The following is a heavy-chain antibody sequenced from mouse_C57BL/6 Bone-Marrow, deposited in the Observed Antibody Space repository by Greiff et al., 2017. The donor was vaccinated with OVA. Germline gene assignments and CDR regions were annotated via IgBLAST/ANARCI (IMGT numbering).Heavy chain of an antibody. CDR1: GYTFTSYW. Sequence: QVQLQQPGAELVKPGASVKLSCKASGYTFTSYWMHWVKQRPGQGLEWIGRIHPSDSDTNYNQKFKGKATLTVDKSSSTAYMQLSSLTSEDSAVYYCAIQYPSSNYVDWYFDVWGTGTTVTVSS. CDR3: AIQYPSSNYVDWYFDV. J-gene: IGHJ1*03. CDR2: IHPSDSDT. V-gene: IGHV1-74*01. D-gene: IGHD2-5*01.